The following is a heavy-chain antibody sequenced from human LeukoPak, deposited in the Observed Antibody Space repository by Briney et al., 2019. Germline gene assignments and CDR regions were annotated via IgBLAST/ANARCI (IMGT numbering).Heavy chain of an antibody. D-gene: IGHD4-17*01. Sequence: QPGGSLRLSCVASGFSFDEYAMHWVRQVPGKGLVWVSRIYNDGSSTSYADSVKGRFTISRDNAKNSLYLQMNSLRAEDTALYYCAKGASYGDYGPFDYWGQGTLVTVSS. V-gene: IGHV3-74*01. J-gene: IGHJ4*02. CDR2: IYNDGSST. CDR3: AKGASYGDYGPFDY. CDR1: GFSFDEYA.